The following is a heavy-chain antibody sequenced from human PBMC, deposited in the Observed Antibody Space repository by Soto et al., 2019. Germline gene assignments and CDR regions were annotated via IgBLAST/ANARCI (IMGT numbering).Heavy chain of an antibody. CDR3: GRRIAVAGYYYYYMDV. J-gene: IGHJ6*03. V-gene: IGHV1-18*01. Sequence: GASGKVSCKASGYTFTSYGISWVRQAPGQGLEWMGWISAYNGNTNYAQKLQGRVTITTDTSTSTAYMELRSLRSDDTAVYYCGRRIAVAGYYYYYMDVWGKGPTVTVSS. D-gene: IGHD6-19*01. CDR1: GYTFTSYG. CDR2: ISAYNGNT.